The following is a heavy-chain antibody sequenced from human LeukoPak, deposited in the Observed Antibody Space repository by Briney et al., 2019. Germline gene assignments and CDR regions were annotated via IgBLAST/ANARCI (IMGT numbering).Heavy chain of an antibody. V-gene: IGHV1-2*02. J-gene: IGHJ6*02. CDR3: ARFGYCSSTSCYEAYYYYGMGV. Sequence: GASVKVSCKASGYTFTGYYMHWVRQAPGQGLEWMGWINPNSGGTNYAQKFQGRVTMTRDTSISTAYMELSRLRSDDTAVYYCARFGYCSSTSCYEAYYYYGMGVWGQGTTVTVSS. CDR2: INPNSGGT. D-gene: IGHD2-2*01. CDR1: GYTFTGYY.